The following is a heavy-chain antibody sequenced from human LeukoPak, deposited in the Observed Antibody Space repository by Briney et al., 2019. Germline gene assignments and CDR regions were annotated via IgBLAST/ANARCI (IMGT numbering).Heavy chain of an antibody. CDR2: IRSKAYGGTT. CDR3: TRLDYYDSSGYYYGWNYFDY. CDR1: GFTFGDYA. Sequence: GGSLRLSCTASGFTFGDYAMSWVRQAPGKGLEWVGFIRSKAYGGTTEYAASVKGRFTISRGDSKSIAYLQMNSLKTEDTAVYYCTRLDYYDSSGYYYGWNYFDYWGQGTLVTVSS. D-gene: IGHD3-22*01. J-gene: IGHJ4*02. V-gene: IGHV3-49*04.